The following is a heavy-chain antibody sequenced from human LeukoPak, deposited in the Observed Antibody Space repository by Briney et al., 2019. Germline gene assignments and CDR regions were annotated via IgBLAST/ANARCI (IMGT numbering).Heavy chain of an antibody. CDR3: ARVGSSWPHYYFDY. J-gene: IGHJ4*02. Sequence: SQTLSLTCAVSGGSISSGGYSWSWIRQPPGKGLEWIGYIYHSGSTYYNPSLKSRLTISVDTSKNHFSLKLSSVTAADTAVYNCARVGSSWPHYYFDYWGQGTLVTVSS. CDR1: GGSISSGGYS. CDR2: IYHSGST. D-gene: IGHD6-13*01. V-gene: IGHV4-30-2*01.